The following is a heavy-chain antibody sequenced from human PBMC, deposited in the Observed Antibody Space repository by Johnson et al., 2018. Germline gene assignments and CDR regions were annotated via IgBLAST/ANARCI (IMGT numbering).Heavy chain of an antibody. D-gene: IGHD3-16*01. V-gene: IGHV1-8*01. J-gene: IGHJ6*03. CDR2: MNPNSGNT. CDR1: GYTFTSYD. Sequence: QVQLVQSGAEVKKPGASVKVSCKASGYTFTSYDINWVRQDTGQGLEWMGWMNPNSGNTGFAQKFKGRVTMTRNISISTAHMELSSLRSEDTAVYYCARAPVWGTTDYYYYMDVWGKGTTVTVSS. CDR3: ARAPVWGTTDYYYYMDV.